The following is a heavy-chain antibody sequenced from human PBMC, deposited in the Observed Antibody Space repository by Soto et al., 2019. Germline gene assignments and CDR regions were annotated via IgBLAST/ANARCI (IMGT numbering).Heavy chain of an antibody. CDR1: GGSISSGNDY. CDR3: ARVSSLVGRPYEN. V-gene: IGHV4-31*03. J-gene: IGHJ4*02. D-gene: IGHD2-21*01. CDR2: IYHRGST. Sequence: PPETLSLTCSVSGGSISSGNDYWSWIRQHPGKGLEWIGYIYHRGSTYYNPSLKSRVTISLDTSKNQFSLKLRSVTAADTAVYYCARVSSLVGRPYENWGQGTLVTVSS.